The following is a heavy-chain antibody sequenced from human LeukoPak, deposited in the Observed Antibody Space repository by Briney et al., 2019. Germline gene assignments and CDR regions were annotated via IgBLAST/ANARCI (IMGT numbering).Heavy chain of an antibody. CDR1: GGSFSGYY. CDR3: ARETSGSNDAFDI. D-gene: IGHD1-26*01. Sequence: PSETLSLTCAVYGGSFSGYYWTWIRQPPGKGLEWIGEINHSGSTNYNPSLKSRVTISVDTSKYQFSLKLSSVTAADTAVYYCARETSGSNDAFDIWGQGTMVTVSS. V-gene: IGHV4-34*01. CDR2: INHSGST. J-gene: IGHJ3*02.